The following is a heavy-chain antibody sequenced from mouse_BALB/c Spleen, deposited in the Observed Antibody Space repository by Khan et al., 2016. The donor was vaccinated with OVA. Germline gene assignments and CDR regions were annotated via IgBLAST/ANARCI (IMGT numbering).Heavy chain of an antibody. CDR3: ARGYEFFPY. Sequence: EVQLQQSGPDLVKPGASVKLSCKASGYSFTVYYMTWGKQSHGESPEWIGRVNPNNGDTNYNQNFKGQAILTVDKSSNTAYMELHNLTSADSAGVCCARGYEFFPYWGQGTLVTVSA. J-gene: IGHJ3*01. D-gene: IGHD1-2*01. CDR2: VNPNNGDT. V-gene: IGHV1-26*01. CDR1: GYSFTVYY.